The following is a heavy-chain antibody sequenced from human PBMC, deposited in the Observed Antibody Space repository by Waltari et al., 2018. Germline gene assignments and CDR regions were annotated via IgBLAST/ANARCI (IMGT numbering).Heavy chain of an antibody. CDR1: GLIVRCPY. CDR3: ARGLGPTLAYYFDY. J-gene: IGHJ4*02. V-gene: IGHV3-66*02. D-gene: IGHD3-10*01. CDR2: LYPSGEA. Sequence: EVQLVESGGGLVQPGGSMGLSCAASGLIVRCPYMSWVRQAPGKGLEWVSVLYPSGEAYYADSLKGRFTISRDGSRNTVYLQMNTLSAEDTAVYYCARGLGPTLAYYFDYWGRGTLVTVSS.